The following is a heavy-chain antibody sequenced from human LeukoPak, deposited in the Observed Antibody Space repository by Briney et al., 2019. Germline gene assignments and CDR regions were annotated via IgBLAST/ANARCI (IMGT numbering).Heavy chain of an antibody. J-gene: IGHJ4*02. D-gene: IGHD3-10*01. V-gene: IGHV3-33*01. Sequence: PGRSLRLSCAASGFTFSSYDMHWVRQAPDKGLEWVAVIWYDGSNKYYADSVKGRFTISRDNSKNTLYLEMNSLRAEDTTVYYCSRDQGTMIRGGYYWGQGTLVTVSS. CDR1: GFTFSSYD. CDR3: SRDQGTMIRGGYY. CDR2: IWYDGSNK.